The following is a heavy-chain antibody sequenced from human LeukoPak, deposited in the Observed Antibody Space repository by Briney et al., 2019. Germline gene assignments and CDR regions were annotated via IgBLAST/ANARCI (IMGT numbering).Heavy chain of an antibody. V-gene: IGHV3-7*01. CDR2: IKGDGSEK. CDR1: GFTFSTYF. Sequence: QAGGSLRLSCAASGFTFSTYFMSCVRQAPGKVLEWLANIKGDGSEKYYVDSVKGRFTISRDNAKNSLSLQMNTLRAEDTAVYYCAREEEMATDRWGQGNLVTVSS. J-gene: IGHJ4*02. D-gene: IGHD5-24*01. CDR3: AREEEMATDR.